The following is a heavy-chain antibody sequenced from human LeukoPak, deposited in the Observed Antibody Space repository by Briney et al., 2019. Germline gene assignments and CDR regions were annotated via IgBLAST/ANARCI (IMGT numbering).Heavy chain of an antibody. V-gene: IGHV1-2*02. Sequence: ASVKVSCKASGGTFRSYAINWVRQAPGQGLEWMGWINPNSGGTNYAQKFQGRVTMTRDTSISTAYMELSRLRSDDTAVYYCARESGPPANAFDIWGQGTMVTVSS. J-gene: IGHJ3*02. CDR2: INPNSGGT. D-gene: IGHD3-3*01. CDR3: ARESGPPANAFDI. CDR1: GGTFRSYA.